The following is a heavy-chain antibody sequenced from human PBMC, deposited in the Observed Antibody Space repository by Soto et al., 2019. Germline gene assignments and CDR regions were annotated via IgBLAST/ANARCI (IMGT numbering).Heavy chain of an antibody. J-gene: IGHJ4*02. CDR2: ISYDGSNK. D-gene: IGHD6-19*01. CDR1: GFTFTSFG. V-gene: IGHV3-30*03. CDR3: ARGSSGWSFDY. Sequence: PGGSLRLSCAASGFTFTSFGIHWVRQAPGKGLEWVALISYDGSNKYYADSVKGRFTISRDNSKNTLYLQMNSLRAEDTAVYYCARGSSGWSFDYWGQGTLVTVSA.